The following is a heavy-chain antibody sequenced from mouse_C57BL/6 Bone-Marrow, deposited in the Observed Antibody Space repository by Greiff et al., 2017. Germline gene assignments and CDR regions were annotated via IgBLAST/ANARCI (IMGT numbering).Heavy chain of an antibody. CDR1: GYTFTDYE. D-gene: IGHD1-1*01. Sequence: VKLMESGAELVRPGASVTLSCKASGYTFTDYEMHWVKQTPVHGLEWIGAIDPETGGTAYNQKFKGKAILTADKSSSTAYMELRSLTSEDSAVYYCTRGTTVVEGAWFAYWGQGTLVTVSA. CDR2: IDPETGGT. CDR3: TRGTTVVEGAWFAY. V-gene: IGHV1-15*01. J-gene: IGHJ3*01.